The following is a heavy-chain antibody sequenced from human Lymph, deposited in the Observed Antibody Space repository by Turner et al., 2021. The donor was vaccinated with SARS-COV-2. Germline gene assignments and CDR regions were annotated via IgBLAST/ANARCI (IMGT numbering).Heavy chain of an antibody. CDR2: IIPILGRA. J-gene: IGHJ4*02. CDR3: ARGSQYSDDDY. D-gene: IGHD5-18*01. CDR1: GGTFSSYG. Sequence: QVQLVQSGAEVKQPWSSVKVSCKASGGTFSSYGISRVRQAPGQGPEWMGGIIPILGRANYAQKIQGRVTITADKSTSTTYMELSSLRSEDTAVDYCARGSQYSDDDYWGQGTLVTVSS. V-gene: IGHV1-69*10.